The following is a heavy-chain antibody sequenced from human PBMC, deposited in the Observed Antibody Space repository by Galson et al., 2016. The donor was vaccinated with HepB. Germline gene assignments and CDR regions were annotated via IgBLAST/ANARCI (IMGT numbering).Heavy chain of an antibody. J-gene: IGHJ1*01. CDR1: GGSITTYY. CDR2: VHDGGSP. D-gene: IGHD1-26*01. Sequence: ETLSLTCSVSGGSITTYYWGWVRQPPGKGLEYIGNVHDGGSPHYNPALESRLTLSMETSKNQFSLKLTSVTAADMALYSCVRHQSGVGAALWGRGALVTVSS. V-gene: IGHV4-59*08. CDR3: VRHQSGVGAAL.